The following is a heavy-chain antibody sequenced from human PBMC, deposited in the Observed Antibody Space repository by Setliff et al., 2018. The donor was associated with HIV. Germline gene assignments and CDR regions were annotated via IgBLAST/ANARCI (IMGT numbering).Heavy chain of an antibody. D-gene: IGHD2-21*01. J-gene: IGHJ4*02. CDR3: ASRCGGDF. CDR2: IYDSGSS. CDR1: GASISSPNYY. V-gene: IGHV4-31*03. Sequence: TSETLSLTCTVSGASISSPNYYWSWIRQHPGKGLEFIGCIYDSGSSYYNPSLKSRVVISLDTSKNQFSLRLSSVTAADTAVYYCASRCGGDFWGQGTLVTVSS.